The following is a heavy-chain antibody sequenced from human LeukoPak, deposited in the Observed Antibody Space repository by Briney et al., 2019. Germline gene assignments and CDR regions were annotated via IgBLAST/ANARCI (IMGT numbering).Heavy chain of an antibody. CDR3: AGERGYSGYGPLYGMDV. CDR2: IIPILGIA. J-gene: IGHJ6*02. CDR1: GYTFTSYA. Sequence: GASVKVSCKASGYTFTSYAISWVRQAPGQGLEWMGRIIPILGIANYAQKFQGRVTITADKSTSTAYMELSSLRSEDTAVYYCAGERGYSGYGPLYGMDVWGQGTTVTVSS. V-gene: IGHV1-69*04. D-gene: IGHD5-12*01.